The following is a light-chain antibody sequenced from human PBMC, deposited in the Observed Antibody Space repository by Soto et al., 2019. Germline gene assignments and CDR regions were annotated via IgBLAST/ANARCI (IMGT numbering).Light chain of an antibody. CDR1: QSVTSRY. Sequence: ENVLTQSPGTLSLSPGERATLSCRATQSVTSRYFAWYQQKPGQAPRLLIYGVSSRATDIPDRFSGSGSGTDFTLTIGRLEPEDFVVYYCQQYSTLPHTFGQGTKLEVK. J-gene: IGKJ2*01. CDR2: GVS. CDR3: QQYSTLPHT. V-gene: IGKV3-20*01.